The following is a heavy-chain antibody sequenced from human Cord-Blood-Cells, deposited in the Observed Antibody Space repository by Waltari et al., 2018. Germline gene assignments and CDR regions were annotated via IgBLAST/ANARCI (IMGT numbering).Heavy chain of an antibody. D-gene: IGHD2-2*01. V-gene: IGHV3-74*01. CDR3: ARAYCSSTSCYYFDY. CDR1: GFTFSSYW. Sequence: EVQLVESGGGLVQPGGSLRLSCAASGFTFSSYWMHWVRQAQGKGLVWVSRINSDGSSTSYADSVKGRFTISRDNAKNTLYLQMNSLRAEDTAVYYCARAYCSSTSCYYFDYWGQGTLVTVSS. CDR2: INSDGSST. J-gene: IGHJ4*02.